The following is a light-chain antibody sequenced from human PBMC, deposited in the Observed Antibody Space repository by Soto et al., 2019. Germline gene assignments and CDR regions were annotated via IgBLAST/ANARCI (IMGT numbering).Light chain of an antibody. J-gene: IGKJ1*01. CDR1: QSISSW. V-gene: IGKV1-5*03. Sequence: DIQMTQSPSTLSASVGDRVTITCRASQSISSWLAWYQQKPGKAPKLLIYKASSLESGVPSRFSGSGSGTELTLTINSLQPDDFATYYCQQYNSYLWTFGPGTKVEIK. CDR2: KAS. CDR3: QQYNSYLWT.